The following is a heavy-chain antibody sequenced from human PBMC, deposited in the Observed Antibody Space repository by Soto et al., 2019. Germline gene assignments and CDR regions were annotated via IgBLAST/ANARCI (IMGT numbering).Heavy chain of an antibody. D-gene: IGHD2-2*01. CDR3: ARVVPGAEAWFGP. Sequence: SGEVCSKTSCYTFSNYGITWVRQAPGQPLEWLGWISLYSDGTNYAQKFQGRVSMTTDTSTTTAYMELRSLRSDDTAVYYCARVVPGAEAWFGPWGQGTLVTVSS. J-gene: IGHJ5*02. V-gene: IGHV1-18*01. CDR2: ISLYSDGT. CDR1: CYTFSNYG.